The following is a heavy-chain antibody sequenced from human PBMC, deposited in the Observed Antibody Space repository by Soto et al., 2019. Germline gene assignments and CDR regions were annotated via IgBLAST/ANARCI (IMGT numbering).Heavy chain of an antibody. CDR1: GFTFSSYS. CDR3: ARVGEQWLVVSNYYYYGMDV. V-gene: IGHV3-48*02. J-gene: IGHJ6*02. D-gene: IGHD6-19*01. Sequence: GSLRLSCAASGFTFSSYSMNWVRQAPGKGLEWVSYISSSSSTIYYADSVKGRFTISRDNAKNSLYLQMNSLRDEDTAVYYWARVGEQWLVVSNYYYYGMDVWGQGTTVTVSS. CDR2: ISSSSSTI.